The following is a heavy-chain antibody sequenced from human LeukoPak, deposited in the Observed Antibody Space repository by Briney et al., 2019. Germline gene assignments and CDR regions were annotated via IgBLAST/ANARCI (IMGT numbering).Heavy chain of an antibody. CDR2: INHSGST. Sequence: PSETLSLTCAVYGGSFSGYYCSWIRQPPGKGLEWIGEINHSGSTNYNPSLKSRVTISVDTSKNQFSLKLSSVTAADTAVYYCASTGTGVVPAAIGYWGQRTLVTVSS. D-gene: IGHD2-2*02. V-gene: IGHV4-34*01. CDR1: GGSFSGYY. J-gene: IGHJ4*02. CDR3: ASTGTGVVPAAIGY.